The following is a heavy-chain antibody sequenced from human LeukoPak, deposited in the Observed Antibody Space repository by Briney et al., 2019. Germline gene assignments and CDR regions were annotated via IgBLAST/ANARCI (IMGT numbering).Heavy chain of an antibody. CDR2: GST. J-gene: IGHJ6*03. CDR1: GGSISRYY. Sequence: SETLSLTCSVSGGSISRYYWSWIRQPPGKGLEWIGYGSTNYNHSLKSRVTISVDTSKNQFSLKLSSVTAADTAVYYCARRVGRWFGERAYYYNYMDVWGKGTTVTISS. CDR3: ARRVGRWFGERAYYYNYMDV. V-gene: IGHV4-59*12. D-gene: IGHD3-10*01.